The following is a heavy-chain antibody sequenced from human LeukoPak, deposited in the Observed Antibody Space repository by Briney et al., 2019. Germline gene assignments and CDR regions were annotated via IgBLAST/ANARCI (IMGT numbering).Heavy chain of an antibody. V-gene: IGHV6-1*01. Sequence: QTLSLTCAISGDSVSNNSGSWHWIRQSPSRGLEWLGRTFYRSKWYNTYAVTVKSRITINPDTSKNQFSLQLNSVTPEDTAVYYCARDGERGSGWAYFDYWGQGTLVTVSS. D-gene: IGHD6-19*01. CDR3: ARDGERGSGWAYFDY. J-gene: IGHJ4*02. CDR2: TFYRSKWYN. CDR1: GDSVSNNSGS.